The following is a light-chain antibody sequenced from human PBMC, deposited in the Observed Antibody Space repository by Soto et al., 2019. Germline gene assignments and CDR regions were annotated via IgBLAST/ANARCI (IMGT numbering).Light chain of an antibody. V-gene: IGKV3-15*01. CDR3: QQYNNWPTWT. CDR2: GAS. Sequence: EIVLTQSPGTLSLSPGERATLSCRASQSFNSIYLAWYQQKPGQAPRLLIYGASTRATGIPARFSGSGSETEFTLTISSLQAEDSAVYFCQQYNNWPTWTFGQGTKVDIK. J-gene: IGKJ1*01. CDR1: QSFNSIY.